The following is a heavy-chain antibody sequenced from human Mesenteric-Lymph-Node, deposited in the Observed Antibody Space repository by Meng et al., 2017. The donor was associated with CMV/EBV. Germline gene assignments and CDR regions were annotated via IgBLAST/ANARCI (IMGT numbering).Heavy chain of an antibody. D-gene: IGHD3-22*01. Sequence: GESLKISCAASGFTVSSDYMSWVRQAPGKGLEWVSGIYSSGSTYYADSVEGRFTISRDNSKNTLYLQMDSLRAEDTAVYYCARERDYYDSSGYYYFDYWGQGTLVTVSS. CDR1: GFTVSSDY. CDR3: ARERDYYDSSGYYYFDY. CDR2: IYSSGST. J-gene: IGHJ4*02. V-gene: IGHV3-53*01.